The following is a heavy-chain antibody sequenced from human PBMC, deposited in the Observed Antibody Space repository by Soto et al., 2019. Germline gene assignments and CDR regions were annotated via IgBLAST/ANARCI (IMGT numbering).Heavy chain of an antibody. V-gene: IGHV3-23*01. D-gene: IGHD2-2*01. CDR3: ATIPEYQLLLRFDP. CDR1: GFTFSSYA. CDR2: ISGSGGST. J-gene: IGHJ5*02. Sequence: PGGSLRLSCAASGFTFSSYAMSWVRQAPGKGLEWVSAISGSGGSTYYADSVKGRFTISRDNSKNTLYLQMNSLRAEDTAVYYCATIPEYQLLLRFDPWGQGTLVTVSS.